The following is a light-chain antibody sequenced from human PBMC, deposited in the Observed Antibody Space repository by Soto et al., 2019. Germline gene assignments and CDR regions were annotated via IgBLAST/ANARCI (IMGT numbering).Light chain of an antibody. V-gene: IGKV1-39*01. Sequence: DIQMTHSPSSLSASVGDRVTITCRASQSISTYLNWYQQKPGKAPNLLIFAASTLQSGVPSRFSGSGSGTDFTLTIRSLQPEDFATYYCQQSYTAPLNFGGGTKVDIK. CDR1: QSISTY. CDR3: QQSYTAPLN. CDR2: AAS. J-gene: IGKJ4*01.